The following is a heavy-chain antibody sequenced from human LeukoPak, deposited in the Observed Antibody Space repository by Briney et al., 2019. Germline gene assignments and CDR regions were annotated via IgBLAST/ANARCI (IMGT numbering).Heavy chain of an antibody. J-gene: IGHJ4*02. D-gene: IGHD1-26*01. CDR2: ISGSGGST. V-gene: IGHV3-23*01. Sequence: GSLRLSCAASGFRLSSYGMSWVRQAPGKGLEWVSAISGSGGSTYYADSVKGRFTISRDNSKNTLYLQMNSLRAEDTAVYYCAKDREWELPYYFDYWGQGTLVTVSS. CDR3: AKDREWELPYYFDY. CDR1: GFRLSSYG.